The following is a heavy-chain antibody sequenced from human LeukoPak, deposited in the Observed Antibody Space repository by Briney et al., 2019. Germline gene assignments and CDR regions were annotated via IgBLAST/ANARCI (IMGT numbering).Heavy chain of an antibody. J-gene: IGHJ2*01. V-gene: IGHV1-69*13. CDR1: GYTFTGYY. CDR2: IIPIFGTA. Sequence: SVKVSCKASGYTFTGYYMHWVRQAPGQGLEWMGGIIPIFGTANYAQKFQGRVTITADESTSTAYMELSSLRSEDTAVYYCARDDGDDNWYFDLWGRGTLVTVSS. D-gene: IGHD4-17*01. CDR3: ARDDGDDNWYFDL.